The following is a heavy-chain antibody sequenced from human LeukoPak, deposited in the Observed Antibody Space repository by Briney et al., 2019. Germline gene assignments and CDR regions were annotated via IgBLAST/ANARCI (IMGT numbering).Heavy chain of an antibody. J-gene: IGHJ6*02. Sequence: SETLSLTCTVSGGSVSSGSYYWSWIRQPPGKGLEWIGYIYYSGSTNYNPSLKSRVTISVDTSKNQFSLKLSSVTAADTAVYYCARGRGILTGGQPDYYYYGMDVWGQGTTVTVSS. CDR3: ARGRGILTGGQPDYYYYGMDV. CDR2: IYYSGST. CDR1: GGSVSSGSYY. D-gene: IGHD3-9*01. V-gene: IGHV4-61*01.